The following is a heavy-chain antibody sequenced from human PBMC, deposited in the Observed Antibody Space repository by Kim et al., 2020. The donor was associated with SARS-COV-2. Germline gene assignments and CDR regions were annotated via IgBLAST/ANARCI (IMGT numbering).Heavy chain of an antibody. D-gene: IGHD2-15*01. J-gene: IGHJ4*02. CDR1: GFTFSSYW. Sequence: GGSLRLSCAASGFTFSSYWMTWVRQAPGKGLEWVANIKQDGSEKYYVDSVKGRFTISRDNAKNSLFLQMNSLRDEDTAVYYCARDAQYCSGGSCYGGRGYCLDYWGQGTLVTVSS. V-gene: IGHV3-7*01. CDR3: ARDAQYCSGGSCYGGRGYCLDY. CDR2: IKQDGSEK.